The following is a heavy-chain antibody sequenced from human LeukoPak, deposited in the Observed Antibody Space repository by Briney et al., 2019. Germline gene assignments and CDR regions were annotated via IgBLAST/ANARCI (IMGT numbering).Heavy chain of an antibody. D-gene: IGHD5-18*01. CDR3: ARGIDTAMVTPDY. Sequence: GESLKISCKGSGYSFTSYWIGWVRQMPGKGLEWMGVIYPGDSDTTYSPSFQGQVTISADKSISTAYLQWSSLKASDTAMYYCARGIDTAMVTPDYWGQGTLVTVSS. J-gene: IGHJ4*02. CDR2: IYPGDSDT. V-gene: IGHV5-51*01. CDR1: GYSFTSYW.